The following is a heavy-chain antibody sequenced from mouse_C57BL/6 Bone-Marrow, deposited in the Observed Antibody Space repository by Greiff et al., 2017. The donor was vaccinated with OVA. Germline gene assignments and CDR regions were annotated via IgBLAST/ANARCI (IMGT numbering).Heavy chain of an antibody. Sequence: EVKLVESGGGLVQPGGSLKLSCAASGFTFSDYYMYWVRQTPEKRLEWVAYISNGGGSTYYPDTVKGRFTISRDNAKNTLYLQMGRRRSEDTAMYYCARQRQDYAIDYWGQGTTVTVSS. CDR2: ISNGGGST. D-gene: IGHD3-2*02. CDR1: GFTFSDYY. CDR3: ARQRQDYAIDY. V-gene: IGHV5-12*01. J-gene: IGHJ4*01.